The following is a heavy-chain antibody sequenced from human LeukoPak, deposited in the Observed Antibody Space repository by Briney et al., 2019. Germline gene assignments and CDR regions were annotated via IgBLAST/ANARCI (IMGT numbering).Heavy chain of an antibody. CDR1: GFTVSSNS. CDR3: AKDGNWARFEN. D-gene: IGHD7-27*01. CDR2: IYSDNT. Sequence: GGSLRLSCTVSGFTVSSNSMSWVRQAPGKGLEWVSFIYSDNTHYSDSVKGRFTISRDNSKNTLYLQMNSPRAEDTAAYYCAKDGNWARFENWGQGTLVTVSS. J-gene: IGHJ4*02. V-gene: IGHV3-53*01.